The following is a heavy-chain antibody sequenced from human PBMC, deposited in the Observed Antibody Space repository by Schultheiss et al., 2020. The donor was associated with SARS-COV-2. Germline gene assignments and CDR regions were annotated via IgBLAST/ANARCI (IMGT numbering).Heavy chain of an antibody. D-gene: IGHD6-6*01. V-gene: IGHV4-59*01. CDR2: IYYSGST. J-gene: IGHJ3*02. CDR3: AREDASSSHAFDI. CDR1: GGSISSYY. Sequence: SETLSLTCTVSGGSISSYYWSWIRQPAGKGLEWIGYIYYSGSTNYNPSLKSRVTISVDTSKNQFSLKLSSVTAADTAVYYCAREDASSSHAFDIWGQGTMVTVSS.